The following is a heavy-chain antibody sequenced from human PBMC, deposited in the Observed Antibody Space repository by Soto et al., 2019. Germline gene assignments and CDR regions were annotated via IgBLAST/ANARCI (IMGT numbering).Heavy chain of an antibody. CDR2: INPNSGGT. CDR3: ARGPHSGWYLWFDP. V-gene: IGHV1-2*04. J-gene: IGHJ5*02. D-gene: IGHD6-19*01. CDR1: GYTFTGYY. Sequence: AASVKVSCKASGYTFTGYYMHWVRQAPGQGLEWMGWINPNSGGTNYAQKFQGWVTMTRDTSISTAYMELSRLRSDDTAVYYCARGPHSGWYLWFDPWGQGTLVTVSS.